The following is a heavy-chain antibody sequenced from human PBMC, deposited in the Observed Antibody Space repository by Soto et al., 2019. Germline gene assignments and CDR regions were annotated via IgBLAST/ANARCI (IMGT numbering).Heavy chain of an antibody. CDR3: ARQSYGDYLGGNWFDP. CDR2: ISHDGHA. J-gene: IGHJ5*02. Sequence: SETLSLTCSILGDSISDTRFYWGWVRQSPEKGLEWIGSISHDGHAYYNPSLKSRVTLFADTSRNQFSLTMKSVTVADTALYFCARQSYGDYLGGNWFDPLGQGALVTVSS. CDR1: GDSISDTRFY. V-gene: IGHV4-39*01. D-gene: IGHD4-17*01.